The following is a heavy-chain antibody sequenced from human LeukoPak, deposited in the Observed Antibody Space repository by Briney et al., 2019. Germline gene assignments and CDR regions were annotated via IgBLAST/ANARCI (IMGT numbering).Heavy chain of an antibody. V-gene: IGHV4-39*07. CDR1: GGSISSYY. CDR2: IYYSGST. D-gene: IGHD5-18*01. Sequence: PPETLSLTCTVSGGSISSYYWGWIRQPPGKGLEWIGSIYYSGSTYYNPSLKSRVTISVDTSKNQFSLKLSSVTAADTAVYYCARETWIQLWMGNYYYYMDVWGKGTTVTVSS. CDR3: ARETWIQLWMGNYYYYMDV. J-gene: IGHJ6*03.